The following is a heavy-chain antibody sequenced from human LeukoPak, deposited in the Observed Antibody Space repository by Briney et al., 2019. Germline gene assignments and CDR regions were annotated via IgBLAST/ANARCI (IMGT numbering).Heavy chain of an antibody. CDR3: ARVLLYNWFDP. V-gene: IGHV1-8*02. Sequence: ASVKVSCKASGYTFTSYGISWVRQATGQGLEWMGWMNPNSGNTGYAQKFQGRVTMTRDTSISTAYMELSSLRSEDTAVYYCARVLLYNWFDPWGQGTLVTVSS. CDR2: MNPNSGNT. CDR1: GYTFTSYG. D-gene: IGHD2-15*01. J-gene: IGHJ5*02.